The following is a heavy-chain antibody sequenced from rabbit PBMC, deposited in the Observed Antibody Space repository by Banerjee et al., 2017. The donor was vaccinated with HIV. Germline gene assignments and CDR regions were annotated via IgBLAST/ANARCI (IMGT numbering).Heavy chain of an antibody. D-gene: IGHD6-1*01. V-gene: IGHV1S40*01. CDR3: ARASDGYYLYFAL. J-gene: IGHJ4*01. CDR2: IYAGSSGST. CDR1: GFSFSSSYW. Sequence: QSLEESGGDLVKPGASLTLTCTASGFSFSSSYWICWVRQAPGKGLEWIACIYAGSSGSTYYASWAKGRFTISKTSSTTVTLQMTSLTAADTATYFCARASDGYYLYFALWGQGTLVTVS.